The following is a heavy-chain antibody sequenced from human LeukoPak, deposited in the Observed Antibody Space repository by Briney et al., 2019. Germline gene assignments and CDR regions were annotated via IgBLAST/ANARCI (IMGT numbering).Heavy chain of an antibody. Sequence: GGSLRLSCAASGFTFSSYAMSWVRQAPGKGLEWVSAISGSGGSTYYADSVKGRFTISRDNSKDTLYLQMNSLRAEDTAVYYCAKDPSGSQNYYFDYWGQGTLVTVSS. D-gene: IGHD1-26*01. V-gene: IGHV3-23*01. CDR1: GFTFSSYA. J-gene: IGHJ4*02. CDR3: AKDPSGSQNYYFDY. CDR2: ISGSGGST.